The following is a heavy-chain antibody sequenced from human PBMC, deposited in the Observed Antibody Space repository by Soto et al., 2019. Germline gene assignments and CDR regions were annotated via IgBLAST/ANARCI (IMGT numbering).Heavy chain of an antibody. CDR3: ATDALVPIYWYFDL. D-gene: IGHD2-8*02. Sequence: EVQLVESGGGLVQPGGSLRLSCAASGFTFSSYSMNWVRQAPGKGLEWVSYISSSSSNIYYADSVKGRFTISRDNAKNSLYLQMNSLRAEDTAVYYCATDALVPIYWYFDLWGRGTLVTVSS. CDR2: ISSSSSNI. CDR1: GFTFSSYS. J-gene: IGHJ2*01. V-gene: IGHV3-48*01.